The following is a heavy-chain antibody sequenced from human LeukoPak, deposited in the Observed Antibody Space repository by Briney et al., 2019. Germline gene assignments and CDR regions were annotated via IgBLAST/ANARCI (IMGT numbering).Heavy chain of an antibody. CDR2: ISGSGDST. D-gene: IGHD1-26*01. V-gene: IGHV3-23*01. Sequence: GGSLRLSCAASGFTFSSYAMTWVRQAPGKGLEWVSGISGSGDSTYYADSVTGRFTISRDNSKNTLYLQMNSLRAEDMAVYYCARIEWERLGRAFDIWGQGTMVTVSS. CDR3: ARIEWERLGRAFDI. CDR1: GFTFSSYA. J-gene: IGHJ3*02.